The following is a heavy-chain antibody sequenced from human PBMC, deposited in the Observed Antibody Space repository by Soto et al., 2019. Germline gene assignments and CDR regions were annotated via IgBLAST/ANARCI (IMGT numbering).Heavy chain of an antibody. Sequence: PSETLSLTCIVSGGSISSYYWSWIRQPPGKGLEWIGYIYYSGSANYNPSLKSRVTISVDTSKNQFSLKLSSVTAADTAVYYCARVGVPYITGTPDFDYWGEGTLVTVSS. CDR3: ARVGVPYITGTPDFDY. J-gene: IGHJ4*02. CDR1: GGSISSYY. D-gene: IGHD1-20*01. CDR2: IYYSGSA. V-gene: IGHV4-59*01.